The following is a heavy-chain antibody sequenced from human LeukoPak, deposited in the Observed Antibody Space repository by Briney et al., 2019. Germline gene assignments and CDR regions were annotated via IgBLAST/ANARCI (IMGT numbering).Heavy chain of an antibody. J-gene: IGHJ6*03. V-gene: IGHV3-48*03. CDR2: ISSSGSTI. CDR3: ARDFRPTYYYYYMDV. Sequence: GGSLRLSCAASGFTFSSYEMNWVRQAPGKGLEWVSYISSSGSTIYYADSVKGRFTISRDNAKNSLYLQMNSPRAEDTAVYYCARDFRPTYYYYYMDVWGKGTTVTISS. CDR1: GFTFSSYE.